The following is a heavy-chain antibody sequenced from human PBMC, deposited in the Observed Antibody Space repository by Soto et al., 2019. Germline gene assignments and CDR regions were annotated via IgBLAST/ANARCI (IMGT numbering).Heavy chain of an antibody. CDR3: ARQGSRAFDI. Sequence: SETLSLTCDVSGGSISTSVYYWGWIRQPPGRGLEWMANIYYSGSAYYNPSLKSRVSTSVDTSKNQFSLKLRSVTAADTAVYYCARQGSRAFDIWGQGTMVTVS. CDR1: GGSISTSVYY. CDR2: IYYSGSA. D-gene: IGHD2-15*01. V-gene: IGHV4-39*01. J-gene: IGHJ3*02.